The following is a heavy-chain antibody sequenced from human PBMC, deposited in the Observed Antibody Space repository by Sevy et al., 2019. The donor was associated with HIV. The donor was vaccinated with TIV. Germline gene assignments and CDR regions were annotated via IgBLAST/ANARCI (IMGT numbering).Heavy chain of an antibody. CDR2: ISGSASST. V-gene: IGHV3-23*01. J-gene: IGHJ6*02. CDR1: GFTFSSYA. Sequence: GGSLRLSCAASGFTFSSYAMSWVRQAPGKGLEWVSAISGSASSTYYADSVKGRFTISRDNSKNTLYLLLNSLRAEDTAVYYCARDHVKDGDLGDYYYYAFDVWGQGTTVTVSS. CDR3: ARDHVKDGDLGDYYYYAFDV. D-gene: IGHD4-17*01.